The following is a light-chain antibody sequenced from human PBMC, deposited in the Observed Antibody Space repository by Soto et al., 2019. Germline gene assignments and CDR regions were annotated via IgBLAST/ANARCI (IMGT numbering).Light chain of an antibody. CDR3: QQSYSTPRT. CDR2: AAS. V-gene: IGKV1-39*01. J-gene: IGKJ5*01. Sequence: DIQVTQSPSFLSASVGDRVAITATARQSISSYLNWDQQKPGKAPKLLIYAASSFQSGVPSRVSGSGSGTDFTLTISSLQPEDFATYYCQQSYSTPRTLGQGTRLEIK. CDR1: QSISSY.